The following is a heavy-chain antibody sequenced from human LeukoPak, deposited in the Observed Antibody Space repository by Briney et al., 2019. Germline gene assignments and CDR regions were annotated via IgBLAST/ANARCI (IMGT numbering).Heavy chain of an antibody. D-gene: IGHD6-19*01. CDR1: GFTFSSYA. V-gene: IGHV3-23*01. J-gene: IGHJ5*02. CDR3: AKDLAGYSSGWYENWFDP. CDR2: ISGSGGST. Sequence: PGGSLRLSCAASGFTFSSYAMSWVRQAPGKGLEWVSAISGSGGSTYYADSVKGRFTISRDNSKSTLYLQMNSLRAEDTAVYYCAKDLAGYSSGWYENWFDPWGQGTLVTVSS.